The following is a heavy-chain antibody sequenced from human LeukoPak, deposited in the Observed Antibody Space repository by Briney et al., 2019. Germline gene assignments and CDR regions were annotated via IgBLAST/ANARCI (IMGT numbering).Heavy chain of an antibody. V-gene: IGHV3-74*01. CDR1: GFTFTSYW. J-gene: IGHJ4*02. D-gene: IGHD6-13*01. Sequence: PGGSLRLSCAASGFTFTSYWMHWVRQAPGKGLVWVSRINSDGSSTSYADSVKGRFTISRDNAKNSLYLQMDSLRAEDTAVYYCAAGGSWYYNYWGQGTLVTDSS. CDR2: INSDGSST. CDR3: AAGGSWYYNY.